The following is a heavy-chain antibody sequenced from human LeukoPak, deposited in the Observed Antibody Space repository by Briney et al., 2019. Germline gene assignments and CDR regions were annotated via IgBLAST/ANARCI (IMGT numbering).Heavy chain of an antibody. J-gene: IGHJ4*02. CDR1: GFTFSSNA. CDR2: ISGSGGST. D-gene: IGHD6-13*01. Sequence: PGGSLRLSCAASGFTFSSNAMSWVRQAPGKGLEWVSYISGSGGSTYYADSVKGRFTISRDNSKNTLYLQMSSLRAEDTAVYYCARGDYIAAHYYFDYWGQGTQVTVSS. V-gene: IGHV3-23*01. CDR3: ARGDYIAAHYYFDY.